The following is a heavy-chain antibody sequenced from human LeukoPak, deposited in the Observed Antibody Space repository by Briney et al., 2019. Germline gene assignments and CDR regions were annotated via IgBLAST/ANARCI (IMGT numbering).Heavy chain of an antibody. V-gene: IGHV4-59*01. CDR3: ARYNPGMAAAGGTGRRPNQYYFDY. J-gene: IGHJ4*02. CDR2: IYYSGST. D-gene: IGHD6-13*01. Sequence: SETLSLTCTVSGGSISSYYWSWIRQPPGKGLEWIGYIYYSGSTNYNPSLKSRVTISVDTSKNQFSLKLSSVTAADTAVYYCARYNPGMAAAGGTGRRPNQYYFDYWGQGTLVTVSS. CDR1: GGSISSYY.